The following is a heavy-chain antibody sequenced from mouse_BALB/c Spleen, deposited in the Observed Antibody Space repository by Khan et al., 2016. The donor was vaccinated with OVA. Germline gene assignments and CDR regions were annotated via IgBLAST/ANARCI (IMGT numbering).Heavy chain of an antibody. CDR2: TNPTNGRT. J-gene: IGHJ2*01. D-gene: IGHD1-1*01. CDR3: ARIKKVVASYFDY. CDR1: GYTFTSYW. V-gene: IGHV1S81*02. Sequence: QVQLQQPGAELVKAGASVKMSCKASGYTFTSYWMHWVKQRLGQGLEWFAETNPTNGRTYYNEKFKSKATLPVDPSSSTAYLLLSGPTFEDSAAYYCARIKKVVASYFDYWGQGTTLTVSS.